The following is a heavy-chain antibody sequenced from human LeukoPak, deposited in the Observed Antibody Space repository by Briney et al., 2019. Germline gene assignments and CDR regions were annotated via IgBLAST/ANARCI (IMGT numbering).Heavy chain of an antibody. V-gene: IGHV4-59*01. CDR2: IYFTGST. Sequence: SETLSLTCTVSGGSISGYYWSWIRQPPGKGLEWIGFIYFTGSTIYNPSLKSRVTISVDTSKNQFSLRLTSVTAADTAVYYCARDYSDSSGYSPFQHWGQGTLVTVSS. CDR3: ARDYSDSSGYSPFQH. CDR1: GGSISGYY. D-gene: IGHD3-22*01. J-gene: IGHJ1*01.